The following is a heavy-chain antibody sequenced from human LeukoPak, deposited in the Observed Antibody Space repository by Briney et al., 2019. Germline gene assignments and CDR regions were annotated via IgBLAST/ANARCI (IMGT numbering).Heavy chain of an antibody. CDR3: AREGRNYGSGSYNWFDP. CDR1: GFTFSSYS. J-gene: IGHJ5*02. CDR2: ITGHSSTI. V-gene: IGHV3-48*04. Sequence: PGGSLRLSCAASGFTFSSYSMNWVRQAPGKGLEWVSYITGHSSTIYYADSVKGRFTISRDNAKNSLYLQMNSLRAEDTAVYYCAREGRNYGSGSYNWFDPWGQGTLVTVSS. D-gene: IGHD3-10*01.